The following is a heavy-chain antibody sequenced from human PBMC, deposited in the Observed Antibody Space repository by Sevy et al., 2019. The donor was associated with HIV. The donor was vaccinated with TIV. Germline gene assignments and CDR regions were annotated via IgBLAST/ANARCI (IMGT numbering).Heavy chain of an antibody. J-gene: IGHJ4*02. CDR1: GFTLSSYT. Sequence: GGSLRLSCEASGFTLSSYTMNWVRQPPEKGLEWVSTFDRTDITHYADSVKGRFIISRDTAKNSLFLQMNSLRDDDTAMYFCVRDERAIASHFDYWGRGTLVTVSS. D-gene: IGHD2-21*01. V-gene: IGHV3-48*02. CDR3: VRDERAIASHFDY. CDR2: FDRTDIT.